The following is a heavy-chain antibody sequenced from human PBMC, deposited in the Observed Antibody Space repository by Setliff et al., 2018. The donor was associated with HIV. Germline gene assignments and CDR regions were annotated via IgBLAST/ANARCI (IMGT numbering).Heavy chain of an antibody. CDR3: AKDKGQKYADY. J-gene: IGHJ4*02. CDR1: GFSFRTYA. Sequence: PGGSLRLSCAASGFSFRTYAMSWVRQAPGKGLEWVSAISATAGDTYYADSVKGRFTISRDNSKNTLYLQMNSLRAEDTAVYYCAKDKGQKYADYWGQGTMVTVSS. CDR2: ISATAGDT. V-gene: IGHV3-23*01. D-gene: IGHD3-10*01.